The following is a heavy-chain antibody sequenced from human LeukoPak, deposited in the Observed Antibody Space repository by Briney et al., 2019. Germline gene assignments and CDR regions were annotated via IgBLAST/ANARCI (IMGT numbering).Heavy chain of an antibody. V-gene: IGHV1-69*05. CDR2: IIPIFGTA. CDR1: GGTFSSYA. D-gene: IGHD2-2*01. CDR3: ARGAVPAAPYYYYYYMDV. Sequence: GSTVKVSCKASGGTFSSYAISWVRQAPGQGLEWMGGIIPIFGTANYAQKFQGRVTITTDESTSTAYMELSSLRSEDTAVYYCARGAVPAAPYYYYYYMDVWGKGTTVTVSS. J-gene: IGHJ6*03.